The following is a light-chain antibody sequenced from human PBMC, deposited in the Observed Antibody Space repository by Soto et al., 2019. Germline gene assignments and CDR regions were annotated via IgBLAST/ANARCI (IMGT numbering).Light chain of an antibody. Sequence: SYELTQPPSVSVSPGQTASITCSGDKLGDKYAYWYQQKAGQSPVLVIYQDTKRPSGIPERFSGSNSGNAATLTISVTQAMDEADYYCQAWDNSTYVFRTGTKVTVL. V-gene: IGLV3-1*01. CDR1: KLGDKY. J-gene: IGLJ1*01. CDR3: QAWDNSTYV. CDR2: QDT.